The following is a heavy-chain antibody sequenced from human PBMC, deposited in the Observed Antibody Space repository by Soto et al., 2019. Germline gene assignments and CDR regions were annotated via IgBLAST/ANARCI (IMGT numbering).Heavy chain of an antibody. V-gene: IGHV1-69*01. J-gene: IGHJ5*02. D-gene: IGHD3-22*01. CDR3: ARPRTYDYESHCYYGHQFDH. Sequence: QVQLVQSGAEVKKTGSSVKVSCKISGGIFSRHAIDWVRQAPGQGLEWMGGIVPKLGTVIYAQNFQARVTISADESTNTSYLDLSGLTFEDTAVYYCARPRTYDYESHCYYGHQFDHGGQGTLVTVSS. CDR2: IVPKLGTV. CDR1: GGIFSRHA.